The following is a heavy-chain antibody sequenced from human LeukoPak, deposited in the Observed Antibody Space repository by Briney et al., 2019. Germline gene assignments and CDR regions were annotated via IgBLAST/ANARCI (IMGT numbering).Heavy chain of an antibody. CDR2: INPSGGST. V-gene: IGHV1-46*01. CDR1: GYTFTSYY. J-gene: IGHJ4*02. CDR3: ARILIPAAMEYYFDY. Sequence: GASVKVSCKASGYTFTSYYMHWVRQAPGQGLEWMGIINPSGGSTSYAQKFQGRVTMTRDTSISTVYMELSRLRSDDTAVYYCARILIPAAMEYYFDYWGQGTLVTVSS. D-gene: IGHD2-2*01.